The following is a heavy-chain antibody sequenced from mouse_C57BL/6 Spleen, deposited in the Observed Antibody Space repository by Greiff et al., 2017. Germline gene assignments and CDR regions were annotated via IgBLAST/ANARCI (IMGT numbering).Heavy chain of an antibody. V-gene: IGHV2-6*03. CDR2: IWSDGSK. Sequence: QVQLQQSGPGLVAPSQSLSIPCTVSGFSLTSYGVHWVRQPPGKGLEWLVVIWSDGSKTYNSALKSRLSISKDNSKCQVFLKMNSLQTYDTAMYYCATLYYGYDLFAYWGQGTLVTVSA. CDR3: ATLYYGYDLFAY. D-gene: IGHD2-2*01. CDR1: GFSLTSYG. J-gene: IGHJ3*01.